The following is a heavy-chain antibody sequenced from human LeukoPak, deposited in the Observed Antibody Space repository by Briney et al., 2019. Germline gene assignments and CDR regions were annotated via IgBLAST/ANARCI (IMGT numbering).Heavy chain of an antibody. J-gene: IGHJ4*02. CDR2: ISGRGDTS. Sequence: PGGSLRLSCGASGSTFSNFAFSWVRHAPGKGLEWVSSISGRGDTSYYADSVKGRFRFSRDNSKNTLSLHMNSLRVEDTAVYYCAKDLAFYASGNYFDHWGQGTLVTVSS. V-gene: IGHV3-23*01. CDR3: AKDLAFYASGNYFDH. CDR1: GSTFSNFA. D-gene: IGHD3-10*01.